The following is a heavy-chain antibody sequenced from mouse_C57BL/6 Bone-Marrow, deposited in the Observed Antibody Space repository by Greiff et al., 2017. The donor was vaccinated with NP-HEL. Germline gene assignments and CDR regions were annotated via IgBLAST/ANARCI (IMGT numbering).Heavy chain of an antibody. Sequence: EVQLVESGGDLVKPGGSLKLSCAASGFTFSSYGMSWVRQTPDKRLEWVATISSGGSYTYYPDSVKGRFTISRDNAKNTLDLKMRSLKSEDKAKYDCARQELTNAMDYWGQGTSGTVSA. CDR2: ISSGGSYT. CDR1: GFTFSSYG. V-gene: IGHV5-6*01. CDR3: ARQELTNAMDY. J-gene: IGHJ4*01.